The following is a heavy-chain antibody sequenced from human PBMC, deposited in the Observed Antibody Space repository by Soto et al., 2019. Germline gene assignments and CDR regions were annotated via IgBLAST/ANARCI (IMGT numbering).Heavy chain of an antibody. D-gene: IGHD3-10*01. CDR2: INGGGTNT. CDR1: GFAFSNYG. Sequence: PGGSLRLSCAASGFAFSNYGMSWVRQAPGKGLEWVSAINGGGTNTYYAESVKGRFTISRDNSKNTVSLQMNSLRAEDTAVYYCAKYRAGAGWGQGAVVTVPQ. J-gene: IGHJ4*02. V-gene: IGHV3-23*01. CDR3: AKYRAGAG.